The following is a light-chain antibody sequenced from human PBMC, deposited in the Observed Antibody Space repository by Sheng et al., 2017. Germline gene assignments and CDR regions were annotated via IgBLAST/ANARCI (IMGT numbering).Light chain of an antibody. CDR3: QQSDSFPPT. J-gene: IGKJ3*01. CDR1: QSISSW. V-gene: IGKV1-5*03. CDR2: KAS. Sequence: DIQMTQSPSTLSASVGDRVTITCRASQSISSWSAWYQQKPGKAPKLLIYKASSLESGVPSRFSGSGSGTDFTLTISSLQPEDFASYFCQQSDSFPPTFGPGTKWISN.